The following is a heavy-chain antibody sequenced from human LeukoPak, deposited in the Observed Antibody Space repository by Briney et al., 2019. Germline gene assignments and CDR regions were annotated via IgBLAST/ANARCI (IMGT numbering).Heavy chain of an antibody. J-gene: IGHJ3*02. Sequence: GGSLRLSCAASGFTFSSYAMSWVRQAPGKGLEWVAVIWYDGSNKYYADSVKGRFTISRDNSKNTLYLQMNSLRAEDTAVYYCAREAVAVAGTSDAFDIWGQGTMVTVSS. CDR3: AREAVAVAGTSDAFDI. CDR2: IWYDGSNK. CDR1: GFTFSSYA. V-gene: IGHV3-33*08. D-gene: IGHD6-19*01.